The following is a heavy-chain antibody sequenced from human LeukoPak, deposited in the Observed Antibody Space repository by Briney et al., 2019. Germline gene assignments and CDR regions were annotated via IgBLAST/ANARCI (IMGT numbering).Heavy chain of an antibody. CDR1: GFTVSSNY. V-gene: IGHV3-53*01. CDR3: ARGLSSSSWYLGDAFDI. Sequence: GGSLRLSCAASGFTVSSNYMSWVRQAPGKGLEWVSVIYSGGTTFYADSVKGRFTISRDNSKNTLYLQMNSLRAEDTAVYYCARGLSSSSWYLGDAFDIWGQGTMVTVSS. D-gene: IGHD6-13*01. J-gene: IGHJ3*02. CDR2: IYSGGTT.